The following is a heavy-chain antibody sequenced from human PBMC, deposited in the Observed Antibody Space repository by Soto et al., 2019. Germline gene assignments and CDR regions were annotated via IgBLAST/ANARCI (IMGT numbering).Heavy chain of an antibody. CDR2: IYYSGST. D-gene: IGHD6-13*01. V-gene: IGHV4-31*03. CDR1: GGSISSGGYY. CDR3: ERDHGSSWYVRYFDY. J-gene: IGHJ4*02. Sequence: PSETLSLTCTVSGGSISSGGYYWSWIRQHPGKGLEWIGYIYYSGSTYYNPSLKSRVTISVDTSKNQFSLKLSSVTAADTAVYYCERDHGSSWYVRYFDYCGQATLVTVYS.